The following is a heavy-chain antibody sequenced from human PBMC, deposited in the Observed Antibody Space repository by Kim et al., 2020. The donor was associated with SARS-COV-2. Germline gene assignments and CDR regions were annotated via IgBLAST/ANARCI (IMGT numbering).Heavy chain of an antibody. CDR3: ARRGHYYDSSGYYYVGGYFDY. CDR1: GYSFTSYW. J-gene: IGHJ4*02. V-gene: IGHV5-51*01. Sequence: GESLKISCKGSGYSFTSYWIGWVRQMPGKGLEWMGIIYPGDSDTRYSPSFQGQVTISADKSISTAYLQWSSLKASDTAMYYCARRGHYYDSSGYYYVGGYFDYWGQGTLVTVSS. CDR2: IYPGDSDT. D-gene: IGHD3-22*01.